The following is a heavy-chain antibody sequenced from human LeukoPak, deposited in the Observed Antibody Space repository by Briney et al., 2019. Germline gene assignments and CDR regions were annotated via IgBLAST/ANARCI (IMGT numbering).Heavy chain of an antibody. CDR2: ISTSGST. CDR1: AASINNYY. D-gene: IGHD3-22*01. V-gene: IGHV4-4*09. J-gene: IGHJ4*02. CDR3: ASPRSGYRYTFDY. Sequence: SETLSLTCAVSAASINNYYWSWIRQAPGKGREWIGYISTSGSTNYNPSRKSRVSISLDTSKNRFSLNLNFVTAADTAVYYCASPRSGYRYTFDYWGQGALVTVSS.